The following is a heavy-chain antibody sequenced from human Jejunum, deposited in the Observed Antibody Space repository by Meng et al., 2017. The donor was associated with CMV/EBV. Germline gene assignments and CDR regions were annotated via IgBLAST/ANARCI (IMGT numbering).Heavy chain of an antibody. CDR2: IKQDGSEK. CDR1: GFTFSSYW. CDR3: ARNPVTNRRGSHFDY. V-gene: IGHV3-7*01. J-gene: IGHJ4*02. Sequence: GFTFSSYWMSWVRQAPGKGLEWVANIKQDGSEKYYVDSVKGRFIISRDNANNSLYLQMNSLRAEDTAVYYCARNPVTNRRGSHFDYWGQGPRSPSPQ. D-gene: IGHD4-17*01.